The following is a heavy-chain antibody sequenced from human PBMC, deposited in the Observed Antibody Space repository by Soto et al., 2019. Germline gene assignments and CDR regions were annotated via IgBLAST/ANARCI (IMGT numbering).Heavy chain of an antibody. CDR1: GFSFSSYW. CDR3: ARPYCSGGSCYNWFDP. CDR2: IKQDGSQK. J-gene: IGHJ5*02. D-gene: IGHD2-15*01. Sequence: PVGSLRLSCAASGFSFSSYWMSWVRQAPGKGLQWVANIKQDGSQKYYVDSVKGRFTIYRDNAKNSLYLQMNSLRAEDTAIYYCARPYCSGGSCYNWFDPWGQGTLVTVSS. V-gene: IGHV3-7*03.